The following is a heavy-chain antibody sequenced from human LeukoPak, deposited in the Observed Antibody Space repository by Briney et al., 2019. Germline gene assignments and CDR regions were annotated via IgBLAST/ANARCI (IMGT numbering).Heavy chain of an antibody. Sequence: ASVKVSCKASGYTFTSYGISWVRHAPGQGLEWMGWISAYNGNTNYAQKLQGRVTMTTDTSTSTAYMELRSLRSDDTAVYYCARDLSPELLWFGELLSGFDYWGQGTLVTVSS. V-gene: IGHV1-18*01. CDR3: ARDLSPELLWFGELLSGFDY. CDR2: ISAYNGNT. CDR1: GYTFTSYG. J-gene: IGHJ4*02. D-gene: IGHD3-10*01.